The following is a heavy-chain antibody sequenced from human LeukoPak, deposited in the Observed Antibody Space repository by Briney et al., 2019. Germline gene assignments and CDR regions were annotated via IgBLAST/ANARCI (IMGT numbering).Heavy chain of an antibody. D-gene: IGHD3-10*01. CDR2: INWNGETT. J-gene: IGHJ4*02. CDR1: GFNFEDNG. Sequence: RPGGALRLSCAASGFNFEDNGMSWVRQAPGKGLEWVAGINWNGETTDYVDSVKGRFTISRDNAKTSLSLQMNHLRAEDTALYYCATHSYYYGSGSYPHYLDYWGQGTLVTVSS. V-gene: IGHV3-20*04. CDR3: ATHSYYYGSGSYPHYLDY.